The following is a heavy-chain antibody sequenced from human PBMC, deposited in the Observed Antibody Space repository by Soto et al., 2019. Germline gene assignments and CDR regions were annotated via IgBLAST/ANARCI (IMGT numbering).Heavy chain of an antibody. CDR2: IYYTGKT. J-gene: IGHJ5*02. CDR3: GRDLTSNANCIDP. D-gene: IGHD2-2*01. Sequence: SETLSLTCSVSGDSIHVGGYYWTWIRQRPGKGLEWMGYIYYTGKTYYNPSLESRLTMSVDRSKNQFSLRLTSVTAADTAVYFCGRDLTSNANCIDPWGQGTLVTVSS. CDR1: GDSIHVGGYY. V-gene: IGHV4-30-4*01.